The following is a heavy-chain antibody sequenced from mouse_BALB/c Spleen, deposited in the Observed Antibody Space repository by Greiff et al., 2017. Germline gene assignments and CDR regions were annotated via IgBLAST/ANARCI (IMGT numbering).Heavy chain of an antibody. Sequence: EVKLVASGGGLVKPGGSLKLSCAASGFTFSSYAMSWVRQSPEKRLEWVAEISSGGSYTYYPDTVTGRFTISRDNAKNTLYLEMSSLRSEDTAMYYCARERTHSSGYAMDYWGQGTSVTVSS. J-gene: IGHJ4*01. CDR1: GFTFSSYA. CDR3: ARERTHSSGYAMDY. D-gene: IGHD3-1*01. V-gene: IGHV5-9-4*01. CDR2: ISSGGSYT.